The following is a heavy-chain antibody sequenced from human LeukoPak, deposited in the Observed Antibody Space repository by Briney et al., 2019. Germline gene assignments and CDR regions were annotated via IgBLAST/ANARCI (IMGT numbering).Heavy chain of an antibody. CDR3: ARARIFGDFYSYGMDV. D-gene: IGHD3-3*01. CDR2: ISSSGSTI. Sequence: GGSLRLSCAASGFTFSDYEMNWVRQAPGKGLEWVSYISSSGSTIYYAESVKGRFTIPRDYAKDSLYLRMNSLRVEDTAIYYCARARIFGDFYSYGMDVWGQGTKVTVSS. CDR1: GFTFSDYE. V-gene: IGHV3-48*03. J-gene: IGHJ6*02.